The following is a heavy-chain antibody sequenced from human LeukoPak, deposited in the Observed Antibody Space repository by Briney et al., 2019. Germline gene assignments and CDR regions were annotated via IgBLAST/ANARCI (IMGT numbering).Heavy chain of an antibody. D-gene: IGHD6-13*01. J-gene: IGHJ4*02. CDR1: GFIFSNHG. CDR2: ISSTSADI. Sequence: GGSLRLSCTASGFIFSNHGMNWVRQAPGKGLEWISYISSTSADIYYVDSVKGRFTISRDNAKNSLYLQMNSLRAEDTAVYYCCAAADYWGQGTLVTVSS. V-gene: IGHV3-21*05. CDR3: CAAADY.